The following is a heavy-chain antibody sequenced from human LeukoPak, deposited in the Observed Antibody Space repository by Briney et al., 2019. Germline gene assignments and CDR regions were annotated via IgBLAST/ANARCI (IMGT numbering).Heavy chain of an antibody. Sequence: SETLSLTCAVYGGSFSDYYWSWVRQPPGKGLEWIGEINHSTSASYYNPSLKSRVTISVDTSKNQFSLKLSSVTAADTAVYYCASWREGATDYWGQGTLVTVSS. D-gene: IGHD1-26*01. J-gene: IGHJ4*02. V-gene: IGHV4-34*01. CDR2: INHSTSA. CDR3: ASWREGATDY. CDR1: GGSFSDYY.